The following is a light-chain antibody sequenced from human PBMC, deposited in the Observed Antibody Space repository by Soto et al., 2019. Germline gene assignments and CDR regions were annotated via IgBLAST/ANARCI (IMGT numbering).Light chain of an antibody. CDR2: DTS. V-gene: IGLV7-46*01. CDR1: TGAVTSGHY. Sequence: QAVVTQEPSLTVSPGGSVTLTCGSSTGAVTSGHYPYWFQQKPGQAPRTLIYDTSTIHSWTPARFSGSLLGGKAALTLSGAQPEDEAEYYCLLSDSGAYVFGTGTKVTVL. CDR3: LLSDSGAYV. J-gene: IGLJ1*01.